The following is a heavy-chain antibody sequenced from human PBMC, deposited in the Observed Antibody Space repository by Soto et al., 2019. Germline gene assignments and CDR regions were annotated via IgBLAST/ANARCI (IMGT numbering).Heavy chain of an antibody. Sequence: QVQLQESGPGLVKPSETLSLTCTVSGGSISSYYWNWIRQSPGKGLEWIGYIYYSGTINYNPSLSSRLHIAIDAAKNQFSLKLYAVTAAATAVYYWANLVVGNYGVSHYGMDVWVQGTTVTVSS. CDR2: IYYSGTI. CDR1: GGSISSYY. V-gene: IGHV4-59*01. CDR3: ANLVVGNYGVSHYGMDV. J-gene: IGHJ6*02. D-gene: IGHD4-17*01.